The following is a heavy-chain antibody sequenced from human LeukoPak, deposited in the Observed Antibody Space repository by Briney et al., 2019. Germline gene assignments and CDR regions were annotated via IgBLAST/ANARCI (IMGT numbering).Heavy chain of an antibody. J-gene: IGHJ6*03. CDR2: IYYSGST. Sequence: SETLSLTCTVSGVSISSSYSYWGWIRQPPGKGLEWIGSIYYSGSTYYNPSLKSRVTISVDTSKNQFSLKLSSVTAADTAVYYCARLPPYGSGSYYRDYYCYMDVWGKGTTVTVSS. CDR3: ARLPPYGSGSYYRDYYCYMDV. D-gene: IGHD3-10*01. V-gene: IGHV4-39*07. CDR1: GVSISSSYSY.